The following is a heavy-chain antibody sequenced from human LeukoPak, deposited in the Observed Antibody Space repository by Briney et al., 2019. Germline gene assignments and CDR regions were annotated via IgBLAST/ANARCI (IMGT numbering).Heavy chain of an antibody. J-gene: IGHJ5*02. D-gene: IGHD1-7*01. CDR1: GGSISSGGYY. CDR2: IYYSGST. CDR3: ARDRAGISGTTRANWFDP. V-gene: IGHV4-31*03. Sequence: SQTLSLTCTVSGGSISSGGYYWSWIRQHPGKGLEWIGYIYYSGSTYYNPSLKSRVTISVDTSKNQFSLNLSSVTAADTAVYYCARDRAGISGTTRANWFDPWGQGTLVTVSS.